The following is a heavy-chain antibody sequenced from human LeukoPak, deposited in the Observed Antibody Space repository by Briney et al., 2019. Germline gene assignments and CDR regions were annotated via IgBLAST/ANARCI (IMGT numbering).Heavy chain of an antibody. Sequence: GGSLRLSCAASGFTFSHYSMTWVRQASGKGLEWVSYIGPGSSTIYHADSVKGRFTISRDNAKNSLYLQMNSLRDEDTAVYYCARLYVWGSSRTFDYWGQGTLVTVSS. CDR2: IGPGSSTI. J-gene: IGHJ4*02. V-gene: IGHV3-48*02. D-gene: IGHD3-16*02. CDR1: GFTFSHYS. CDR3: ARLYVWGSSRTFDY.